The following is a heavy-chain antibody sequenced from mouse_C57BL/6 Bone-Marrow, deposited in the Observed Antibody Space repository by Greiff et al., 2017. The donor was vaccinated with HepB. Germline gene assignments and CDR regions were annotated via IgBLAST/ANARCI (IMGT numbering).Heavy chain of an antibody. J-gene: IGHJ2*01. Sequence: QVQLKQSGAELVRPGAPVTLSCKASGYTFTDYEMHWVKQTPVHGLEWIGAIDPETGGTAYNQKFKGKAILTADKSSSTAYMELRSLTSEDSAVYYCTRNDYGRDYWGQGTTLTVSS. CDR2: IDPETGGT. D-gene: IGHD1-1*01. CDR3: TRNDYGRDY. V-gene: IGHV1-15*01. CDR1: GYTFTDYE.